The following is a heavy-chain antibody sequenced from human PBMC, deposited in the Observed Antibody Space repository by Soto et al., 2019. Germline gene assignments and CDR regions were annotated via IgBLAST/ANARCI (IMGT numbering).Heavy chain of an antibody. Sequence: GGSMRLSCAASGFTCRSYAMNWVRKTPGKGLEWVANIKQGGTETYYVDSVKGRFTISKDHSKNSLYLQMNSLRVEDTALYYCASLDTARVESAGYWGQGTRVTVSS. CDR3: ASLDTARVESAGY. CDR1: GFTCRSYA. V-gene: IGHV3-7*01. J-gene: IGHJ4*02. CDR2: IKQGGTET. D-gene: IGHD5-18*01.